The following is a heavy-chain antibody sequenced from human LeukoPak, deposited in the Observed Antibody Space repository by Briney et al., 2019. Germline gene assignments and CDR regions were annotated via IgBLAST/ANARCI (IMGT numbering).Heavy chain of an antibody. CDR3: ARLSESIVALSFDI. J-gene: IGHJ3*02. CDR1: GYSFTSYW. D-gene: IGHD3-22*01. V-gene: IGHV5-51*01. Sequence: GESLKISCKGSGYSFTSYWIDWVRQMPGKGLEWMGIIYPGDSDTRYSPSFQGQVAISADKSISTAYLQWSSLKASDTAMYYCARLSESIVALSFDIWGQGTMVTVSS. CDR2: IYPGDSDT.